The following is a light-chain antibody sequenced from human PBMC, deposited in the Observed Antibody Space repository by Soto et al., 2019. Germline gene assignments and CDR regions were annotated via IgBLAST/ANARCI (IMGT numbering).Light chain of an antibody. CDR1: QSISSW. CDR2: KAS. J-gene: IGKJ1*01. V-gene: IGKV1-5*03. Sequence: IQLTQSPSSLSASVGDRVTITCRASQSISSWLAWYQQKPGKAPKLLIYKASSLESGVPSRFSGSGSGTEFTLTISSLQPDDFATYYCQQYNSYSRTFGQGTKVE. CDR3: QQYNSYSRT.